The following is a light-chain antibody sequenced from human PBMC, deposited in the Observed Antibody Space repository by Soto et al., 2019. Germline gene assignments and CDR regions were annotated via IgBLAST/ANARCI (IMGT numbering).Light chain of an antibody. V-gene: IGLV1-40*01. CDR3: CSYAGNKTVV. J-gene: IGLJ3*02. CDR1: SSNFGAGHD. CDR2: SDF. Sequence: QSVLTQPPSVSGAPGQTVTISCTGSSSNFGAGHDVNWYQQLPGSAPKLVIYSDFKRPSGVPARFSGSRSGTSASLAITGLQPEDEAVYFCCSYAGNKTVVFGGGTKLTVL.